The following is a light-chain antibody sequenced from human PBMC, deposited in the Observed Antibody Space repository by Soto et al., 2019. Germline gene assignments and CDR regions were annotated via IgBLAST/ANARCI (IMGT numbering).Light chain of an antibody. CDR3: QTWGPGIVL. CDR2: LNSDGSH. CDR1: SGHSSYA. Sequence: QAVVTQSPSASASLGASVKLTCTLSSGHSSYAIAWHQQQPEKGPRYLMKLNSDGSHSKGDGIPDRFSGSSSGAERYLTITSLQSEDEADYHCQTWGPGIVLFGGGTKLTVL. V-gene: IGLV4-69*01. J-gene: IGLJ2*01.